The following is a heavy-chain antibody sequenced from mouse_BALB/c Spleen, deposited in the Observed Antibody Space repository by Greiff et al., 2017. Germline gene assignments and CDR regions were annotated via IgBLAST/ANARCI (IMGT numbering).Heavy chain of an antibody. CDR3: ARGGAVVNPSFAY. J-gene: IGHJ3*01. CDR1: GYTFTDYY. V-gene: IGHV1-77*01. Sequence: QVQLQQSGAELARPGASVKLSCKASGYTFTDYYINWVKQRTGQGLEWIGEIYPGSGNTYYNEKFKGKATLTADKSSSTAYMQLSSLTSEDSAVYFCARGGAVVNPSFAYWGQGTLVTVSA. CDR2: IYPGSGNT. D-gene: IGHD1-1*01.